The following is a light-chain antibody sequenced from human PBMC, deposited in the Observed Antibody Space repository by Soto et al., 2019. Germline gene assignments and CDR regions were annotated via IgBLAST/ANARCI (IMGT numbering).Light chain of an antibody. J-gene: IGLJ1*01. CDR2: EVS. CDR1: SSDVGSYNL. V-gene: IGLV2-23*02. CDR3: CSYAGSSSFV. Sequence: QSVLTQPASVSGSPGQSITISCTGTSSDVGSYNLVSWYLRHPGKAPKLMIYEVSKRPSGVSNRFSGSKSGNTASLTISGLQAEDEADYYCCSYAGSSSFVFGTGTKVTVL.